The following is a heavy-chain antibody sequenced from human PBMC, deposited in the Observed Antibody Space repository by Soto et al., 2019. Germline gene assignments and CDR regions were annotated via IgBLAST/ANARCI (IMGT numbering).Heavy chain of an antibody. CDR1: GFTFSSYA. V-gene: IGHV3-23*01. D-gene: IGHD3-22*01. J-gene: IGHJ4*02. Sequence: GGSLRLSCAASGFTFSSYAMSWVRQAPGKGLEWVSAISGSGGSTYYADSVKGRFTISRDNSKNTLYLQMNSLRAEDTAVYYCAKTRKYYDSSGYYLDYWGQGTLVTVSS. CDR2: ISGSGGST. CDR3: AKTRKYYDSSGYYLDY.